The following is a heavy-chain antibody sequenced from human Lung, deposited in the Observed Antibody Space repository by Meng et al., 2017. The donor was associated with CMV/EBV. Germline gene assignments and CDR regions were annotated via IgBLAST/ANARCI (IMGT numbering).Heavy chain of an antibody. CDR1: GFSISSNTR. J-gene: IGHJ4*02. Sequence: GEWPGLGPGVVKPSGTLSLTCGVSGFSISSNTRWTWVRQPPGKGLEWIGDIDDSGSTNYNPSLNSRISISLDKSKNHFSLKVNSVTAADTAVYYCARGKQDAWELLAYWGQGALVTVSS. V-gene: IGHV4-4*02. CDR3: ARGKQDAWELLAY. D-gene: IGHD1-26*01. CDR2: IDDSGST.